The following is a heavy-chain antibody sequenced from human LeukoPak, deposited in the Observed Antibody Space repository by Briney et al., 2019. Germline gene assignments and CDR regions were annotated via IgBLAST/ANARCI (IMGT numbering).Heavy chain of an antibody. Sequence: SETLSLTCTVSGGSISSSSYYWGWIRQPPGKGLEWIGSIYYSGSTYYNPSLKSRVTISVDTSKNQFSLKLSSVTAADTAMYYCARVDDYGDYWGQGTLVTVSS. CDR1: GGSISSSSYY. CDR3: ARVDDYGDY. J-gene: IGHJ4*02. V-gene: IGHV4-39*07. CDR2: IYYSGST. D-gene: IGHD2-2*03.